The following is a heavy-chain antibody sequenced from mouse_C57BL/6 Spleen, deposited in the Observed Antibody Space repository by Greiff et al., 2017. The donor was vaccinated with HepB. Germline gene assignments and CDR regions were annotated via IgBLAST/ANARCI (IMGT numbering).Heavy chain of an antibody. CDR1: GYTFTSYW. D-gene: IGHD1-1*01. J-gene: IGHJ2*01. CDR3: ARGYYGSSYPYYFDY. CDR2: IDPSDSET. Sequence: QVQLQQPGAELVRPGSSVKLSCKASGYTFTSYWMHWVKQRPIQGLEWIGNIDPSDSETHYNQKFKDKATLTVDKSSSTAYMQLSSLTSEDSAVYYCARGYYGSSYPYYFDYWGQGTTRTVSS. V-gene: IGHV1-52*01.